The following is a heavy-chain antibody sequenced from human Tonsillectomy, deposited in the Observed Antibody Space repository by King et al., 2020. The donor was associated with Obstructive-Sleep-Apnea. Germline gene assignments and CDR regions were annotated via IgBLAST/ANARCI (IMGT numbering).Heavy chain of an antibody. CDR1: GFTFSSYT. V-gene: IGHV3-30*04. CDR3: ASLHPLLLWFGELGAFDI. CDR2: ISYDGSDT. Sequence: VQLVESGGGVVQPGRSLRLSCAASGFTFSSYTMHWVRQTPDKGLEWVALISYDGSDTYHADSVKGRFTIYRDNSKSALYLQMNSLRTEDTAVYYCASLHPLLLWFGELGAFDIWGQGTVVTVSS. D-gene: IGHD3-10*01. J-gene: IGHJ3*02.